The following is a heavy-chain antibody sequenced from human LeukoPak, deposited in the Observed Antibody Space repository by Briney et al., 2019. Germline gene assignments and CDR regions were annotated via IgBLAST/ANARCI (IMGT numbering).Heavy chain of an antibody. V-gene: IGHV4-34*01. CDR2: INHSGNT. CDR1: GGSFSGYH. Sequence: PSETLSLTCAVYGGSFSGYHWSWIRQPPGKGLEWIGEINHSGNTNYNSSLKSRVTISVDTSKNQFSLKLSSVTAADTAVYYCATGVEAAYNFDYWGQGTLVTDSS. CDR3: ATGVEAAYNFDY. D-gene: IGHD2-15*01. J-gene: IGHJ4*02.